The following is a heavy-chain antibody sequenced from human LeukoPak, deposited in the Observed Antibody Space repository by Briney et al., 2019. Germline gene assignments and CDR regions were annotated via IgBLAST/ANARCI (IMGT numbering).Heavy chain of an antibody. CDR3: ACPQRCPGGYYTDF. D-gene: IGHD3-10*02. CDR1: GYTFTGYH. V-gene: IGHV1-2*02. Sequence: ASVKVSCKASGYTFTGYHIHWVRQAPGQGLEWVGWIHPNNGVTLYAQKFQGRITMTRDTSINTVYMELSSLTSDDTAIDYCACPQRCPGGYYTDFWGQGTLVTVSS. CDR2: IHPNNGVT. J-gene: IGHJ4*02.